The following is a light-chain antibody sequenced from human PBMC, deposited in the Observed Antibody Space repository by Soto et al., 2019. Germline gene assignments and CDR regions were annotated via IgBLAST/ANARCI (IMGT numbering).Light chain of an antibody. J-gene: IGKJ1*01. CDR2: DAS. CDR1: QSVSRY. Sequence: EIVLTQSPATLSLSPGERATLSCRASQSVSRYFAWYQQKPGQAPRLLIYDASSRATGIPARFSGSGSGTDFTLTISSLEPEDFAVYYCQQRSDWPLTFGKGTKVEIK. CDR3: QQRSDWPLT. V-gene: IGKV3-11*01.